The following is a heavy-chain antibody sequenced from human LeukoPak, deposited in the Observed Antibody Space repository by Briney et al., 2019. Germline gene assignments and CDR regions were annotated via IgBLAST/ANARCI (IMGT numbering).Heavy chain of an antibody. D-gene: IGHD4-17*01. CDR2: IYHSGST. CDR3: VRWSPTVTLYYFDY. V-gene: IGHV4-30-4*08. CDR1: GDSISSGDYY. Sequence: SQTLSLTCTVSGDSISSGDYYWSWIRQPPGKGLEWIGSIYHSGSTYYNPSLKSRVTISVDTSKNQFSLKLSSVTAADTAVYYCVRWSPTVTLYYFDYWGQGTLVTVSS. J-gene: IGHJ4*02.